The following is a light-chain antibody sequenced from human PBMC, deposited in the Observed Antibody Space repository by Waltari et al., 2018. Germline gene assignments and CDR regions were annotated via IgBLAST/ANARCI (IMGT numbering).Light chain of an antibody. CDR1: SSDGGGYDY. Sequence: QSALTQPASVSGSPGQSITISCTGTSSDGGGYDYVSWYQQHPGKAPKLILYDVSNRPLEVSHRFSGSKSGNTASLTISGLQADDEAEYYCGSYTSSTTLAFGTGTKVTVL. V-gene: IGLV2-14*03. CDR3: GSYTSSTTLA. J-gene: IGLJ1*01. CDR2: DVS.